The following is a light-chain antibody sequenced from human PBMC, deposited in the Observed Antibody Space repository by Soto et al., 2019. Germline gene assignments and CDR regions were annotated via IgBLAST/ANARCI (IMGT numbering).Light chain of an antibody. CDR2: KAS. Sequence: DIQLTQSPSTLSASVGDRVTITCRASQSVSTWLAWYQQKPGKAPKLLIHKASTLENWVPSRFSGSGSGTVFTLTISSLQPDDSATSYCHQFHDYPVTFGGGTKVQI. V-gene: IGKV1-5*03. CDR3: HQFHDYPVT. J-gene: IGKJ4*01. CDR1: QSVSTW.